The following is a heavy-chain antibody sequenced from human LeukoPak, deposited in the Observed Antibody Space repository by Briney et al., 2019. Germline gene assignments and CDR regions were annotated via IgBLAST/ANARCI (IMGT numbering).Heavy chain of an antibody. D-gene: IGHD5-24*01. CDR1: GCRFPNNW. CDR2: IYPGDSDT. V-gene: IGHV5-51*01. Sequence: GESLQISCKGSGCRFPNNWSGWVRQMPGQGLEWMGIIYPGDSDTRYSPAFQGQVTISAAKSINIAYLQWTSLKASDTAMYYCARRKGDCYNSPFDYWGQGTLVTVSS. J-gene: IGHJ4*02. CDR3: ARRKGDCYNSPFDY.